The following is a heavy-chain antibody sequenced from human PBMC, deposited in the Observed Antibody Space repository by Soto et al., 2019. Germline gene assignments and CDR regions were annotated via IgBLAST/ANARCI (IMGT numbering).Heavy chain of an antibody. J-gene: IGHJ4*02. V-gene: IGHV4-34*01. CDR3: ARGSPFMVRGVISDY. CDR1: GGSFSGYY. Sequence: QVQLQQWGAGLLKPSETLSLTCAVYGGSFSGYYWSWIRQPPGKGLEWIGEINRSGSTNYNPSLKSRVTISVDTSKNQFSLKLSSVTAADTAVYYCARGSPFMVRGVISDYWGQGTLVTVSS. D-gene: IGHD3-10*01. CDR2: INRSGST.